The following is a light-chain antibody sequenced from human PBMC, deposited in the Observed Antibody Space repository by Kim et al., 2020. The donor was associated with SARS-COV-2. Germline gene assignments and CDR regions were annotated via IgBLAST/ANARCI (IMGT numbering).Light chain of an antibody. CDR3: YSYAGRSWV. V-gene: IGLV2-8*01. Sequence: QSALTQPPSASGSPGHSVTISCTGTSSDVGAYNYVSWYQQHPGKAPKLIIYGVSERPSGVPDRFSGSKSGNTASLTVSGLQAEDEADYYCYSYAGRSWVFGGGTQLTVL. CDR2: GVS. J-gene: IGLJ3*02. CDR1: SSDVGAYNY.